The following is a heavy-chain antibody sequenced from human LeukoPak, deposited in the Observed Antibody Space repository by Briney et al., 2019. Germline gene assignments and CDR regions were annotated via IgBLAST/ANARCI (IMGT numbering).Heavy chain of an antibody. J-gene: IGHJ4*02. CDR2: VSHSGYT. CDR1: GHSINSGVF. V-gene: IGHV4-38-2*02. Sequence: PSETLSVTCNVSGHSINSGVFWGWTRQAPGKGLEWIASVSHSGYTYHNPSLKSRVTLSVDTTKNQFSLRLQSVTAADTAVYFCSRDRLGSSYNYHEIWGQGILVSVSS. D-gene: IGHD1-1*01. CDR3: SRDRLGSSYNYHEI.